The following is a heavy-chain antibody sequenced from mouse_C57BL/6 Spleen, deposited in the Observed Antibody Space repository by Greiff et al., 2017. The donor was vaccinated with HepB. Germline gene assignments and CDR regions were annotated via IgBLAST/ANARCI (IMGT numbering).Heavy chain of an antibody. V-gene: IGHV1-78*01. D-gene: IGHD1-1*01. J-gene: IGHJ4*01. Sequence: QVQLQQSDAELVKPGASVKISCKVSGYTFTDHTIHWMKQRPEQGLEWIGDIYPRDGSTKYNEKFKGKATLTADKSSSTASMQLNSLTSRDSADYFCARAGYYYGSIPYAMDDWGQGTSVTVSS. CDR1: GYTFTDHT. CDR3: ARAGYYYGSIPYAMDD. CDR2: IYPRDGST.